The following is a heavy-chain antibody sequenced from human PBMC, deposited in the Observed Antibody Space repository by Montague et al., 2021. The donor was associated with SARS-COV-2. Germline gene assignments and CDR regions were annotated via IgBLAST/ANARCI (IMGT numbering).Heavy chain of an antibody. CDR2: INHTGIT. J-gene: IGHJ4*02. D-gene: IGHD6-13*01. CDR1: GASVSSINW. V-gene: IGHV4-4*02. Sequence: SETLSLTCAVSGASVSSINWWCWVRKPPGGGLVWIAEINHTGITNFNPSPRSRVAISLHSSTNQLSLTQITVTAADTAIYYCASHPVFQQLYSWGQGTLVSVSS. CDR3: ASHPVFQQLYS.